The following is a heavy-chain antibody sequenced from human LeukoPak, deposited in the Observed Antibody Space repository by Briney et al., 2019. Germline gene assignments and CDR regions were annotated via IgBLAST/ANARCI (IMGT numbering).Heavy chain of an antibody. CDR3: ARGPAGDPFDH. CDR1: GFTFNTYD. J-gene: IGHJ4*02. V-gene: IGHV3-48*03. D-gene: IGHD3-16*01. CDR2: IGSSGSPI. Sequence: PGGSLRLSCAASGFTFNTYDMNWVRQAPGKGLEWVSFIGSSGSPIYYADSVKGRFTISRDNAKNSLYLQMSSLRVEDTAVYYCARGPAGDPFDHWGQGTLVTVSS.